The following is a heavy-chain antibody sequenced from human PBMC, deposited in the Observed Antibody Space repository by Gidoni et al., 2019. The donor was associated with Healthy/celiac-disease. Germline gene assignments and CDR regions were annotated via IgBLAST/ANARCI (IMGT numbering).Heavy chain of an antibody. CDR2: INHSGGT. D-gene: IGHD6-19*01. J-gene: IGHJ4*02. V-gene: IGHV4-34*01. CDR3: ARGKRRGAVAGFDY. Sequence: QVQLQQWGAGLLTPSETLSLTCAVYGGSFSGYYWSWIRQPPGKRLEWIGAINHSGGTNYNPSLKSRVTRSVDTSKNQFSLKLSSVTAADTAVYYCARGKRRGAVAGFDYWGQGTLVTVSS. CDR1: GGSFSGYY.